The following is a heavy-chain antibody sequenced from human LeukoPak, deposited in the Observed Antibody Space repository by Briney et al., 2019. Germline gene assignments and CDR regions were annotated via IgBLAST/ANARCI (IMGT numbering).Heavy chain of an antibody. D-gene: IGHD7-27*01. V-gene: IGHV1-18*01. Sequence: TSVKVSCKASGYTFTSYGISWVPQAPGQGLEWIGWISAYNGNTNYAQKLQGRVTMTTDTSTGTAYMELRSLRSDDTAVYYCARDFRPLNWGSSYYFDYWGQGTLVTVSS. CDR1: GYTFTSYG. CDR3: ARDFRPLNWGSSYYFDY. J-gene: IGHJ4*02. CDR2: ISAYNGNT.